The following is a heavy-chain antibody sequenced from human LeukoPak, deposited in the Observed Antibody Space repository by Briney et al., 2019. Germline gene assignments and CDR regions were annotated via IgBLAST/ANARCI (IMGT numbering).Heavy chain of an antibody. Sequence: PGGSLRLSCAASGFTFDDYGMSWVRQAPGKGLEWVSGINWSGGSTGYADSVKGRFTISRDNAKNSLYLQMNSLRVEDTAIYYCVRDGSYSDYWGQGTLVTVSS. CDR3: VRDGSYSDY. CDR1: GFTFDDYG. D-gene: IGHD1-26*01. V-gene: IGHV3-20*04. CDR2: INWSGGST. J-gene: IGHJ4*02.